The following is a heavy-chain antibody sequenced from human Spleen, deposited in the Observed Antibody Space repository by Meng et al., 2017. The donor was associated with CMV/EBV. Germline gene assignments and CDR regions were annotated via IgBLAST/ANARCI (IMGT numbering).Heavy chain of an antibody. J-gene: IGHJ6*02. CDR3: AKELGTTTDYYYGMDV. D-gene: IGHD1-26*01. Sequence: GESLKISCAASGFTFRSYGMHWVRQAPGKGLEWVAFIHYDGTYKNYAESVEGRFTVSRDNSKNTLYLQMNSLRAEDTAVYYCAKELGTTTDYYYGMDVWGQGTTVTVSS. V-gene: IGHV3-30*02. CDR2: IHYDGTYK. CDR1: GFTFRSYG.